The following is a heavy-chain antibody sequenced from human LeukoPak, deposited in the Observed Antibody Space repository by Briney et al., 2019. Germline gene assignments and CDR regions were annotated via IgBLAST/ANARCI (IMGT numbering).Heavy chain of an antibody. CDR3: GRGSVGFGELNY. V-gene: IGHV3-30-3*01. Sequence: GGSLRLSCAASGFTFSNYVMSWVRQAPGKGLEWVAVISYDGSNKFYADSVKGRFTLSRDNSKNTLYLQMDSLRIEDTAVYYCGRGSVGFGELNYWGQGTLVTVSS. D-gene: IGHD3-10*01. CDR1: GFTFSNYV. CDR2: ISYDGSNK. J-gene: IGHJ4*02.